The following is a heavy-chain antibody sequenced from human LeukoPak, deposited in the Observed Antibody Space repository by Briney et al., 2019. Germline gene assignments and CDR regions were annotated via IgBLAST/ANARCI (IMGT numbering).Heavy chain of an antibody. J-gene: IGHJ5*02. V-gene: IGHV2-70*11. Sequence: TLSLTCTVSGGSISSYYWSWIRQPAGKALEWLARIYWDDDKYYSTSLKTRLTISKDTSKNQVVLTMTNMDPVDTATYYCARGYYYDSSGQHLAVWFDPWGQGTLVTVSS. CDR2: IYWDDDK. D-gene: IGHD3-22*01. CDR1: GGSISSYYW. CDR3: ARGYYYDSSGQHLAVWFDP.